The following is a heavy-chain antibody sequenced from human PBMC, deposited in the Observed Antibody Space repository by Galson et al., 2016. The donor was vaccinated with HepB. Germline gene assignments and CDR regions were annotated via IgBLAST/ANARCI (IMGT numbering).Heavy chain of an antibody. J-gene: IGHJ4*02. CDR3: TTTSIRPDSSGNYDY. D-gene: IGHD3-22*01. V-gene: IGHV1-58*01. Sequence: SVKVSCKASGFTFSTSAVQWVRQARRQPLEWIGWIVVGSGQTKYAQKFQERVTLTRDMSTTTAYTEYLQMGSLTAEDTALYYCTTTSIRPDSSGNYDYWGQGTLVTVSS. CDR1: GFTFSTSA. CDR2: IVVGSGQT.